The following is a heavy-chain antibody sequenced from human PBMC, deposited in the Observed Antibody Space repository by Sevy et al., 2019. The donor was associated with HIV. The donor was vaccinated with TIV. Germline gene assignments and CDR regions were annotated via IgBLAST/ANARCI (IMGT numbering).Heavy chain of an antibody. CDR3: ARDFGVDTAMVTSAFDI. Sequence: ASVKVSCKASGYSFTSYVISWVRQAPGHGLEWMGWISAYNGNTNYAQKLQGRVTMTTDTSTSTAYMELRSLRSDDTAVYYCARDFGVDTAMVTSAFDIWGQGTMVTVSS. J-gene: IGHJ3*02. D-gene: IGHD5-18*01. CDR1: GYSFTSYV. CDR2: ISAYNGNT. V-gene: IGHV1-18*01.